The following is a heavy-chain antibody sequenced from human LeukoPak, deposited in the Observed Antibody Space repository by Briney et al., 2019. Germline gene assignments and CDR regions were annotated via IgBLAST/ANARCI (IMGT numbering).Heavy chain of an antibody. J-gene: IGHJ3*02. D-gene: IGHD6-19*01. CDR1: GFTFRNYG. CDR3: ARLPQWLVLGLYAFDI. V-gene: IGHV4-34*01. Sequence: GSLRLSCAASGFTFRNYGMSWIRQPPGKGLEWIGEINHSGSTNYNPSLKSRVTISVDTSKNQFSLKLSSVTAADTAVYYCARLPQWLVLGLYAFDIWGQGTMVTVSS. CDR2: INHSGST.